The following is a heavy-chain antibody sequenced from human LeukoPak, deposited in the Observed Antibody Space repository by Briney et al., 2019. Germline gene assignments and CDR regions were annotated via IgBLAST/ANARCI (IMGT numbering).Heavy chain of an antibody. CDR2: VKGDGSAT. CDR1: GFIFTDYW. V-gene: IGHV3-7*01. Sequence: GGSLRLSCAASGFIFTDYWMNWVRQAPGRGLERLASVKGDGSATSYVDSVKGRFTISRDNAKSSLYLQMNSLRADDTALDYCARSRGDFWGQGTLVTVSS. J-gene: IGHJ4*02. CDR3: ARSRGDF.